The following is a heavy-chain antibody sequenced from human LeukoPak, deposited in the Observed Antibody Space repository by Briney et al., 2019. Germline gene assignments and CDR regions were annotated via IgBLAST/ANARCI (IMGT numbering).Heavy chain of an antibody. CDR1: GGSISSSSYY. Sequence: SETLSLTCTVSGGSISSSSYYWGWIRQPPGKGLEWIGSIYYSGSTYYNPSLKSRVTISVDTSKNQFSLKLSSVTAADTAVYYCARDLVSDSSGYYWDYFDYWGQGTLVTVSS. J-gene: IGHJ4*02. CDR3: ARDLVSDSSGYYWDYFDY. D-gene: IGHD3-22*01. V-gene: IGHV4-39*07. CDR2: IYYSGST.